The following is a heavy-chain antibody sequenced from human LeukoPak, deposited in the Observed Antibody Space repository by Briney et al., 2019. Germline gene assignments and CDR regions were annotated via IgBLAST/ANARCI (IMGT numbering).Heavy chain of an antibody. CDR1: GYTFTSYA. CDR3: ASSIAAAGPLDY. CDR2: INAGNGNT. Sequence: GASVKVSCTASGYTFTSYAMHWVRQAPGQRLEWMGWINAGNGNTKYSQKFQGRVTITRDTSASTAYMELNSLRSEDTAVYYCASSIAAAGPLDYWGQGTLVTVSS. D-gene: IGHD6-13*01. J-gene: IGHJ4*02. V-gene: IGHV1-3*01.